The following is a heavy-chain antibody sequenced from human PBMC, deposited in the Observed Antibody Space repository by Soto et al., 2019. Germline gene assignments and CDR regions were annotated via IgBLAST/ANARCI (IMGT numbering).Heavy chain of an antibody. V-gene: IGHV1-69*06. CDR2: IIPMSGRP. CDR3: ARRGRESANWFDP. Sequence: GASVKVSCKASGGSFNSYAISWVRQAPGQGLEWMGGIIPMSGRPNYAQRFQGKVTISADKFTSTVFMEVHSLTYEDTAVYYCARRGRESANWFDPWGQGTQVTVSS. J-gene: IGHJ5*02. CDR1: GGSFNSYA.